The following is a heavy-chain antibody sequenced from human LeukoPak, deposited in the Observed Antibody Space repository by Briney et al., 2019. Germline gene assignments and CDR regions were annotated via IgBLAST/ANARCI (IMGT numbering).Heavy chain of an antibody. CDR1: GFTFSSYW. V-gene: IGHV3-74*01. CDR3: AKGPTMVRGVLQSY. D-gene: IGHD3-10*01. Sequence: GGSLRLSCAASGFTFSSYWMHWVRQAPGKGLVWVSRINSDGSSTSYADSVKGRFTISRDNAKNTLYLQMNSLRAEDTALYYCAKGPTMVRGVLQSYWGQGILVTVSS. CDR2: INSDGSST. J-gene: IGHJ4*02.